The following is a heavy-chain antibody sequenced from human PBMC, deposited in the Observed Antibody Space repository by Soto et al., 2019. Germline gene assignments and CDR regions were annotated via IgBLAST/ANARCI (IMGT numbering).Heavy chain of an antibody. J-gene: IGHJ1*01. Sequence: ASVKVSCKASGYSFTSYNMQWVRQAPGQGLEWMGVINPFGGSTGYAQKFQGRVTMTTDTSANIVYMALSGLRSEDTAVYYCARVESCGGDCYYFQHWGQGTLV. D-gene: IGHD2-21*02. V-gene: IGHV1-46*01. CDR3: ARVESCGGDCYYFQH. CDR1: GYSFTSYN. CDR2: INPFGGST.